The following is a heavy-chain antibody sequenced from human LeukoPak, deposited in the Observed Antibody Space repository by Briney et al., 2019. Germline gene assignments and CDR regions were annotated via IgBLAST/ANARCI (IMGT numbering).Heavy chain of an antibody. CDR2: VDHSGYT. D-gene: IGHD3-10*01. Sequence: SETLSLTCAVSGGSISSTNWWTWVRQPPGEGLEWIGEVDHSGYTNYNPSLKSRVTISVDKSKNHFSLKLSSVTAADTAIYYCARDVWVRGVIISDYWGQGTLVTVSS. CDR1: GGSISSTNW. J-gene: IGHJ4*02. V-gene: IGHV4-4*02. CDR3: ARDVWVRGVIISDY.